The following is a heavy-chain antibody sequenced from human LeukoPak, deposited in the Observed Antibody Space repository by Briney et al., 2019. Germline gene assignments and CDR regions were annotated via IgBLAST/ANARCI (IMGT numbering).Heavy chain of an antibody. CDR1: GYTFTSYG. J-gene: IGHJ4*02. D-gene: IGHD6-6*01. CDR2: ISAYNGNT. CDR3: ARERPQYSSSSTFDY. Sequence: ASVEVSCKASGYTFTSYGISWVRQAPGQGLEWMGWISAYNGNTNYAQKLQGRVTMTTDTSTSTAYMELRSLRSDDTAVYYCARERPQYSSSSTFDYWGQGTLVTVSS. V-gene: IGHV1-18*01.